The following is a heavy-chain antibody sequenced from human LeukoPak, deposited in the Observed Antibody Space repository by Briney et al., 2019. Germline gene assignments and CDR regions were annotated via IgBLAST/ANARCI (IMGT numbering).Heavy chain of an antibody. CDR3: ARPAAYYYDSSGRFDY. D-gene: IGHD3-22*01. CDR1: GGSFSGYY. V-gene: IGHV4-34*01. CDR2: INHSGST. Sequence: SETLSLTCAVYGGSFSGYYWSWIRQPPGKGLEWIGEINHSGSTNYNPSLKSRVTISVDTSKNQFSLKLSSETAADTAVYYCARPAAYYYDSSGRFDYWGQGTLVTVSS. J-gene: IGHJ4*02.